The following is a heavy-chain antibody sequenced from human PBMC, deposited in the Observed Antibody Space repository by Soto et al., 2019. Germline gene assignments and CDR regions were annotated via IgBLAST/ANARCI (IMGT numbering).Heavy chain of an antibody. CDR2: IYYSGST. V-gene: IGHV4-61*05. D-gene: IGHD3-22*01. Sequence: PSETLSLTCTVSGGSISSSSYYWGWIRQPPGKGLEWIGYIYYSGSTNYSPSLKSRITISVDTSKTQFSLKLSSVTAADTAVYYCARLDSRGFFDSWGQGTLVTVSS. J-gene: IGHJ4*02. CDR1: GGSISSSSYY. CDR3: ARLDSRGFFDS.